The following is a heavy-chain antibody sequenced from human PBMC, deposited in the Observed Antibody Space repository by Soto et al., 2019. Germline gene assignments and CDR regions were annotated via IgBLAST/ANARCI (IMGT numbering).Heavy chain of an antibody. CDR1: GYTFTDYD. CDR3: ARSREEEWPDALDT. J-gene: IGHJ3*02. V-gene: IGHV1-2*02. D-gene: IGHD2-8*01. CDR2: IIPKSGGA. Sequence: QVQLVQSGAEVRKPGASVKVSCKASGYTFTDYDMHWVRQAPGQGLEWMGWIIPKSGGANYLQKFRGRLTLTRDTATNTAYLELNRLTSDHTAVYYCARSREEEWPDALDTWGQGTMVTVSS.